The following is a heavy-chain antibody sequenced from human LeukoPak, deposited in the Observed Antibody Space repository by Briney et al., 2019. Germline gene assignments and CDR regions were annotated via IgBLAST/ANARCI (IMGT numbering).Heavy chain of an antibody. CDR1: GGSLNRNTYY. V-gene: IGHV4-39*02. CDR2: IYFSGTT. J-gene: IGHJ4*02. D-gene: IGHD5-12*01. CDR3: ARGLPGIYAAY. Sequence: SETLSLTCTVSGGSLNRNTYYWGWISQPPGKGREWIGSIYFSGTTYYTPSLNSRVTISVDTSKKHFSLKLESVTAADTAVYYCARGLPGIYAAYWGQGTLVTVSS.